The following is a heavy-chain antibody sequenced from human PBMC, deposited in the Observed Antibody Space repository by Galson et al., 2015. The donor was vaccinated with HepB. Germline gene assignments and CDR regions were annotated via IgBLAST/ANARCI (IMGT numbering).Heavy chain of an antibody. J-gene: IGHJ5*02. Sequence: SVKVSCKASGGTFSSYAISWVRQAPGQGLEWMGRIIPILGIANYAQKFQGRVTITADKSTSTAYMELSSLRSEDTAVYYCARGGGGSMVRGENWFDPWGQGTLVTVSS. CDR2: IIPILGIA. CDR1: GGTFSSYA. CDR3: ARGGGGSMVRGENWFDP. V-gene: IGHV1-69*04. D-gene: IGHD3-10*01.